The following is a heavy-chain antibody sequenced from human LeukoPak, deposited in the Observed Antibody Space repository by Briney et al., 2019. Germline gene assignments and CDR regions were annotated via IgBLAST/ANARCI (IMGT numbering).Heavy chain of an antibody. CDR3: ARGHSYGDPFLVGDY. CDR1: GFTFSSYG. Sequence: GRSLRLSCAASGFTFSSYGMQWVRQDPGKGLEWVAVIWYDGSNKYYADSVKGRFSISRDNSKNTLDLQMNSLRAEDTALYYCARGHSYGDPFLVGDYWGQGTLVTVSS. D-gene: IGHD5-18*01. V-gene: IGHV3-33*01. J-gene: IGHJ4*02. CDR2: IWYDGSNK.